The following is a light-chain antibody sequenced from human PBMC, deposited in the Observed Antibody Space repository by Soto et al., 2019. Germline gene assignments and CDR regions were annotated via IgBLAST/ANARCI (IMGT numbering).Light chain of an antibody. Sequence: QSALTQPASVSGSPGQSIAISCIGSSSDGGGYNYVSWHQQHPGKAPKVVIYDVSNRPSGVSDRFSGSKSGNTSSLTISGLQAEDEADYYCSSYTSSSTYVFGTGTKVTVL. J-gene: IGLJ1*01. V-gene: IGLV2-14*01. CDR3: SSYTSSSTYV. CDR1: SSDGGGYNY. CDR2: DVS.